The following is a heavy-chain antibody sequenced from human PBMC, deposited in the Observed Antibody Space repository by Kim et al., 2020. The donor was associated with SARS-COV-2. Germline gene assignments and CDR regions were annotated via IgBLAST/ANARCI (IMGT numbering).Heavy chain of an antibody. J-gene: IGHJ4*02. Sequence: EDSVEGRFTNSRDNSKSTLYLQMNSLSAEDTAVYYCAKALGDSAYYSIDYWGQGTLLTVSS. V-gene: IGHV3-23*01. D-gene: IGHD3-22*01. CDR3: AKALGDSAYYSIDY.